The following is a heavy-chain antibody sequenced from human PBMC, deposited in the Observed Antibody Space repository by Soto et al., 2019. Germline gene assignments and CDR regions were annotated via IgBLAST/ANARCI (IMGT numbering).Heavy chain of an antibody. CDR3: ARAGGNFDP. CDR2: IFYSGGT. CDR1: GGSISGHY. J-gene: IGHJ5*02. V-gene: IGHV4-59*11. Sequence: QVQLQESGPGLVKPSETLSLTCTVSGGSISGHYWGWIRQPPGKAPEWIGQIFYSGGTNSTPSLEGRVTMSVDTSKNQFSLKLSSMTAADTAIYYCARAGGNFDPWGQGTLVTVSS.